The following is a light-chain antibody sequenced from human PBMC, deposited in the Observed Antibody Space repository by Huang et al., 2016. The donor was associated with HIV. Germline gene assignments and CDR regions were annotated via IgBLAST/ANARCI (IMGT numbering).Light chain of an antibody. CDR3: QQRSSNWPPEIT. CDR2: DTS. CDR1: QSVGIY. Sequence: EIVLKQSPATLSLSPGERATLSCRASQSVGIYLAWYQQKSGQAPRLLIYDTSNRATGIPARFSGSGSGTEFTLTSSSLEPEDFAVYYCQQRSSNWPPEITFGQGTRLQMK. J-gene: IGKJ5*01. V-gene: IGKV3-11*01.